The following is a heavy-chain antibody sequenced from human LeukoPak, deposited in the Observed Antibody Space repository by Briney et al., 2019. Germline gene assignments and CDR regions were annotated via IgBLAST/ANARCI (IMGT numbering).Heavy chain of an antibody. D-gene: IGHD2/OR15-2a*01. V-gene: IGHV1-8*01. CDR2: MNPNSGNT. J-gene: IGHJ6*03. Sequence: RASVKVSCKASGYTFTSYDINWVRQATGQGLEWMGWMNPNSGNTGYAQKFQGRVTITRNTSISTAYMELSILRSEDTAVYYCATGVEGSKYYYYYYMDVWGKGTTVTVSS. CDR3: ATGVEGSKYYYYYYMDV. CDR1: GYTFTSYD.